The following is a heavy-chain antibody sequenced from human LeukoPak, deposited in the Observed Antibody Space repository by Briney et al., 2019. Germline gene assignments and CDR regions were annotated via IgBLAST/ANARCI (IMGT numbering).Heavy chain of an antibody. D-gene: IGHD6-19*01. Sequence: GGSLRLSCAASGFTFSSYSMNWVRQAPGKGLEWVSSITSSSTYISYADSLNGRFTISRDNAKNSLYLQMNSLRAEDTAVYYCAREHSSGWYVDYWGQGTLVTVS. CDR1: GFTFSSYS. J-gene: IGHJ4*02. CDR2: ITSSSTYI. CDR3: AREHSSGWYVDY. V-gene: IGHV3-21*01.